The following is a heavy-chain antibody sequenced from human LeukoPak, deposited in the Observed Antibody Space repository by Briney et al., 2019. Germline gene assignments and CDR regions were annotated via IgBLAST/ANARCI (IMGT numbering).Heavy chain of an antibody. CDR2: IKNDGVTT. Sequence: PGRSLRLSCAASGFTFSSLWMHWVRHAPEKGLVWVSLIKNDGVTTTYADSVKGRFTITRDNAKNTLYLQMNSLRAEDTAVYYCVTGYISAYEYWGRGSLVTVSS. CDR1: GFTFSSLW. D-gene: IGHD1-1*01. CDR3: VTGYISAYEY. V-gene: IGHV3-74*03. J-gene: IGHJ4*02.